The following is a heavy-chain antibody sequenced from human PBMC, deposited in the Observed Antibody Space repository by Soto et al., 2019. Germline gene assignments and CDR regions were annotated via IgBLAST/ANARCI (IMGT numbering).Heavy chain of an antibody. V-gene: IGHV3-30*03. J-gene: IGHJ4*02. Sequence: QVQLVESGGGVVQPGRSLRLSCAVSGFSVSSYGMHWVRQAPGKGLEWVAVISRDGRTTFYADSVKGRFTISRDNSRNTLFLEMNSLRGDDMAVYYCTGEVASGYWGQGTLATVSS. CDR3: TGEVASGY. CDR2: ISRDGRTT. D-gene: IGHD2-8*02. CDR1: GFSVSSYG.